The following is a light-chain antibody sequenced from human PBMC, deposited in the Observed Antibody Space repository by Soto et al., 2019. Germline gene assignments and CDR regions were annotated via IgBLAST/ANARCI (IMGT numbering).Light chain of an antibody. V-gene: IGLV2-14*01. J-gene: IGLJ1*01. CDR1: SSDVGGYDF. CDR2: EVR. CDR3: SSYTSDWGV. Sequence: QSALTQPASVSGSPGQSITISCIGTSSDVGGYDFVSWYQHHPGKAPKLIIYEVRTRPSGVSDRFSGSKSGNTASLTISGLQAEDEADYYCSSYTSDWGVFGTGTKLT.